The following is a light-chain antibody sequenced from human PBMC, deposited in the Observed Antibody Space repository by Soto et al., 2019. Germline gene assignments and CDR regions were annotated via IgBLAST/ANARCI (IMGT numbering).Light chain of an antibody. CDR1: NSDVANYNL. V-gene: IGLV2-23*03. CDR2: EGT. J-gene: IGLJ1*01. CDR3: YSYACRSTFSV. Sequence: QSALTQPASVSGSPGQSITISCTGTNSDVANYNLVSWYQQHPGKAPKLMIYEGTKRPSGVSNRFSGSKSGDTASLTISGLQPEDEADAYCYSYACRSTFSVFGTGTKVTVL.